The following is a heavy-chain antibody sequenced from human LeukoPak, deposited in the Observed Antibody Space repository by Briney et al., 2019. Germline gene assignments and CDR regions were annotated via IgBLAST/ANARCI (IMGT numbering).Heavy chain of an antibody. Sequence: ASVKVSCKASGYTFNDYYIHWVRQAPGQGLEWMGWVNPNTGTTNYAQKFQGRVTLTRDTSISTAYMELSSLTSDDTAVYYCARQSYGGSYYFDYWGQGTLVTVSS. CDR1: GYTFNDYY. V-gene: IGHV1-2*02. CDR3: ARQSYGGSYYFDY. CDR2: VNPNTGTT. J-gene: IGHJ4*02. D-gene: IGHD6-25*01.